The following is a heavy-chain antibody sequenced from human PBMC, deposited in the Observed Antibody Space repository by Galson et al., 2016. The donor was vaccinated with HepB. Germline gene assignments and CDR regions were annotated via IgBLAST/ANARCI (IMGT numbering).Heavy chain of an antibody. Sequence: SETLSLTCTVSGDSISNEYWSWIRQPPGKGLEWIGYIHYSGSTNYNSSLKSRVTISADTSKKQFSLKLRSVSAADTAVYYCAIGRDWYFDLWGRGTLVTVSS. J-gene: IGHJ2*01. CDR2: IHYSGST. V-gene: IGHV4-59*01. CDR1: GDSISNEY. CDR3: AIGRDWYFDL.